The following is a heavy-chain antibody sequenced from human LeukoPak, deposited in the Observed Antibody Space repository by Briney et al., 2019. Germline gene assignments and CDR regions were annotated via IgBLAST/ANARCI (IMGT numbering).Heavy chain of an antibody. Sequence: PSETLSLTCTVSGGSISSYYWSWIRQPPGKGLEWIGEINHSGSTNYNPSLKSRVTISVDTSKNQFSLKLSSVTAADTAVYYCARGLPGGYDYWFDPWGQGTLVTVSS. V-gene: IGHV4-34*01. D-gene: IGHD5-12*01. CDR1: GGSISSYY. CDR2: INHSGST. CDR3: ARGLPGGYDYWFDP. J-gene: IGHJ5*02.